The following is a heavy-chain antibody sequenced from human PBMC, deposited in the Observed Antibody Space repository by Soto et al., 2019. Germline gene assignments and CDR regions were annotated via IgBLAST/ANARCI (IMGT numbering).Heavy chain of an antibody. D-gene: IGHD5-18*01. CDR1: GGSINSYY. J-gene: IGHJ4*02. V-gene: IGHV4-59*01. CDR2: IYYSGST. CDR3: ARMGVDTAMVTLFDY. Sequence: PSETLSLTCTVSGGSINSYYWSWIRQPPGKGLEWIGYIYYSGSTNYNPSLKSRVTISVDTSKNQFSLKLSSVTAAGTAVYYCARMGVDTAMVTLFDYWGQGTLVTVSS.